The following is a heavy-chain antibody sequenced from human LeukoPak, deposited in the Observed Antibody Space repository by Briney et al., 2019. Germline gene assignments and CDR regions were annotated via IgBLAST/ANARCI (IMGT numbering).Heavy chain of an antibody. CDR1: GFTFSDYY. V-gene: IGHV3-11*01. D-gene: IGHD3-22*01. Sequence: GGSLRLSCGPSGFTFSDYYMSWIRQAPGKGLEWVSYISSIGSTIFYADSVKGRFNISRENAKNSLYLQMNSLRAEDTAVYYCARGKYYYDSSGYYAPDYWGQGTLVTVSS. CDR3: ARGKYYYDSSGYYAPDY. CDR2: ISSIGSTI. J-gene: IGHJ4*02.